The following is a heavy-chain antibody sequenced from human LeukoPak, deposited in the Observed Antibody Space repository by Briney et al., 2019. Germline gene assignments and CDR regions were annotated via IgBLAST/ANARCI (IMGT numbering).Heavy chain of an antibody. CDR1: GFTFSSYW. D-gene: IGHD6-6*01. CDR2: INSDGSST. Sequence: GGSLRLSCAASGFTFSSYWMHWVRQAPGKGLVWVSRINSDGSSTSYADSVKGRFTISRDNAKNTLYLQMNSLRAEDTAVYYCARDGIAARPGRPDYYYDMDVWGQGTTVTVSS. CDR3: ARDGIAARPGRPDYYYDMDV. V-gene: IGHV3-74*01. J-gene: IGHJ6*02.